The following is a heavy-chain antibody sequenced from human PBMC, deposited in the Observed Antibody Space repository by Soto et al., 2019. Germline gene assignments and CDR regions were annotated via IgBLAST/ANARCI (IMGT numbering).Heavy chain of an antibody. CDR1: GYTFTSYD. CDR2: MNPNSGNT. Sequence: GASVKVSCKASGYTFTSYDINWVRQATGQGLEWMGWMNPNSGNTGYAQKFQGRVTMTRNTSISTAYMELSSLRSEDTAVYYCARGDYIWGPVQHWGQGTLVTVSS. CDR3: ARGDYIWGPVQH. J-gene: IGHJ1*01. V-gene: IGHV1-8*01. D-gene: IGHD3-16*01.